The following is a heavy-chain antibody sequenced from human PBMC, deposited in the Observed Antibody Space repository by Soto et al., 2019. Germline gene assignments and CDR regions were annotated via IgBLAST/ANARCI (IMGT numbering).Heavy chain of an antibody. Sequence: QVQLQESGPGLVKPSETLSLTCSVSGGSSGNYYWSWIRQPPGKGLEWIGYISYSGSTNYNPSIKSRGTISTDTSKQPFSLKLSSVTAADTAVYYFARGSDGDYSDYWGQGTLVTVSS. J-gene: IGHJ4*02. CDR2: ISYSGST. V-gene: IGHV4-59*01. CDR3: ARGSDGDYSDY. D-gene: IGHD3-16*01. CDR1: GGSSGNYY.